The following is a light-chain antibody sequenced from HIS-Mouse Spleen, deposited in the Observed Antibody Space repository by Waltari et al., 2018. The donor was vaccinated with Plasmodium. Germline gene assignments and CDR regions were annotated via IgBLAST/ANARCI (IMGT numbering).Light chain of an antibody. CDR3: YSTDSSGNHRV. CDR1: ALPKKY. Sequence: SYELTQPPSVSVSPGQTARIPCSGDALPKKYAYWYQQKSSPDPVLVIYEDSKRPSGMPERFSGSSSGTMATLTISGAQVEDEADYYCYSTDSSGNHRVFGGGTKLTVL. J-gene: IGLJ3*02. CDR2: EDS. V-gene: IGLV3-10*01.